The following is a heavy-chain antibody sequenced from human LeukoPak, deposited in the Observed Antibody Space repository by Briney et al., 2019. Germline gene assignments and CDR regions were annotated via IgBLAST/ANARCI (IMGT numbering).Heavy chain of an antibody. V-gene: IGHV3-21*01. CDR1: GFTFSSYS. CDR2: ISSSSSYI. Sequence: GGSLRLSCAASGFTFSSYSMNWVRQAPGKGLEWVSSISSSSSYIYYADSVKGRFTISRDNAKNSLYLQMNSLRAEDTAVYYRAREWDYYDGGYFDYWGQGTLVTVSS. D-gene: IGHD3-22*01. J-gene: IGHJ4*02. CDR3: AREWDYYDGGYFDY.